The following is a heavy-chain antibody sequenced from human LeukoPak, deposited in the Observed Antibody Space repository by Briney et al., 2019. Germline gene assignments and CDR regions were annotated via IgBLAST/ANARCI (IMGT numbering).Heavy chain of an antibody. V-gene: IGHV4-34*01. Sequence: SETLSLTCAVYGGSFSGYYWSWIRQPPGKGLEWIGEINHSGSTNYNLSLKSRVTISVDTSKNQFSLKLSSVTAADTAVYYCARGHYGSGRSWFDPWGQGTLVTVSS. CDR2: INHSGST. J-gene: IGHJ5*02. D-gene: IGHD3-10*01. CDR3: ARGHYGSGRSWFDP. CDR1: GGSFSGYY.